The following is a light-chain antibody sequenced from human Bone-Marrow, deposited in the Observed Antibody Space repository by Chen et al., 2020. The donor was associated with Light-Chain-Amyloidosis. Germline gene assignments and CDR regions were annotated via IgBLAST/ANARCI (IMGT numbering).Light chain of an antibody. CDR3: LFSYNGTWV. CDR2: NTN. CDR1: TGTVTSGHY. J-gene: IGLJ3*02. Sequence: AVVTQEPSPPVSPGGTVPLTCGSSTGTVTSGHYPYWFQQKPGQAPRTLIYNTNNKHSWTPARFSGSLLGGKAALTLSGAQPEDEAEYFCLFSYNGTWVFGGGTELTVL. V-gene: IGLV7-46*01.